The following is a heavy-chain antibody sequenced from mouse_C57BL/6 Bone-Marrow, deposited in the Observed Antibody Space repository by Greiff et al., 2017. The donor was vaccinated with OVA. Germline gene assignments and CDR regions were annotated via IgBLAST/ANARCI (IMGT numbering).Heavy chain of an antibody. J-gene: IGHJ1*03. CDR3: ARGRNWDWYFDV. D-gene: IGHD4-1*01. CDR2: IYPGGGYT. V-gene: IGHV1-63*01. CDR1: GYTFTNYW. Sequence: VQLQQSGAELVRPGPSVKMSCKASGYTFTNYWIGWAKQRPGHGLEWIGDIYPGGGYTNYNEKFKGKATLTADKSSSTAYMQFSSLTSEDSAIYYCARGRNWDWYFDVWGTGTTVTVSS.